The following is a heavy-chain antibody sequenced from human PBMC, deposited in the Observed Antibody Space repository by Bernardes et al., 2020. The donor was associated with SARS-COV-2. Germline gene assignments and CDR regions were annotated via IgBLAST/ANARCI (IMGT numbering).Heavy chain of an antibody. CDR1: GYTFTSYA. V-gene: IGHV1-3*01. J-gene: IGHJ6*02. D-gene: IGHD1-7*01. CDR2: INAGNGNT. Sequence: ASVKVSCKASGYTFTSYAMHWVRQAPGQRLEWMGWINAGNGNTKYSQKFQGRVTITRDTSASTAYMELSSLRSEDTAVYYCARDPLSGLELRYGMDVWGQGTTVTVSS. CDR3: ARDPLSGLELRYGMDV.